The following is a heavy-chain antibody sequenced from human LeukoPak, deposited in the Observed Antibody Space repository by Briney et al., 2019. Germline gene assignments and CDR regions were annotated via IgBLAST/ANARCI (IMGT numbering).Heavy chain of an antibody. CDR3: ARGRYCSSTSCSNEYFQH. CDR2: IWYDGSNK. CDR1: GFTFSSYG. Sequence: GRSLRLSCAASGFTFSSYGMHWVRQAPGKGLEGVADIWYDGSNKYYADSVKSRFTISRDNSKNTLYLQMNSLRAEDTAVYYCARGRYCSSTSCSNEYFQHWGQGTLVTVSS. D-gene: IGHD2-2*01. J-gene: IGHJ1*01. V-gene: IGHV3-33*01.